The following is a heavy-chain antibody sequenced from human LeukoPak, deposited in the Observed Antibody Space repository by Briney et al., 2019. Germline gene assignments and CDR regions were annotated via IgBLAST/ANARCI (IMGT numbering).Heavy chain of an antibody. Sequence: ASVKVSCKASGYTFSNSALNWVRQAPGQGLEWMGWINTNTGNPTYAQGFTGRFVFSLDISVSTAYLQISSLKAEDTAVYYCARDGPTGWFDPWGQGTLVTVSS. CDR2: INTNTGNP. J-gene: IGHJ5*02. D-gene: IGHD3-9*01. V-gene: IGHV7-4-1*02. CDR3: ARDGPTGWFDP. CDR1: GYTFSNSA.